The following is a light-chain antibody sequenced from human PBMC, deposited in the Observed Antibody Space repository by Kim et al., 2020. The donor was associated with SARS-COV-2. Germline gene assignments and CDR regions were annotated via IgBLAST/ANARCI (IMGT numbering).Light chain of an antibody. CDR3: NSRDSSGNHVV. CDR2: EKN. V-gene: IGLV3-19*01. J-gene: IGLJ2*01. CDR1: GLRSYY. Sequence: VRDTGRRDGLRSYYASWNQERAGQAPGVVMYEKNNRPSGIPDRFSGSSSGNTASLTITAAQAEDEAEYYYNSRDSSGNHVVFGGGTQLTVL.